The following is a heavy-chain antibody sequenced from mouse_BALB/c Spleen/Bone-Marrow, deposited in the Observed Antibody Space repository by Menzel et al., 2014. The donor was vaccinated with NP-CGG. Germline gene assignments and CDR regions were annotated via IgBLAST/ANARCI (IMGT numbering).Heavy chain of an antibody. V-gene: IGHV1-69*02. Sequence: QVQLQRSGAELVKPGASVKLSCKASGYTFTSYWMHWVKQRPGQGLEWIGEIDPSDSYTNYNQKFKGKATLTVDKSSSTAYMQLSSLTSEDSAVYYCARREYYGSSYLYFDYWGQGTTLTVSS. CDR1: GYTFTSYW. J-gene: IGHJ2*01. CDR2: IDPSDSYT. CDR3: ARREYYGSSYLYFDY. D-gene: IGHD1-1*01.